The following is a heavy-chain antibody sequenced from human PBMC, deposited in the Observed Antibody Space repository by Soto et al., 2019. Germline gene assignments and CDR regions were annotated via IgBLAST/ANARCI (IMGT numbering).Heavy chain of an antibody. Sequence: SETLSLTCTVSGGSISSSSYYWGWIRQPPGKGLEWIGSIYYSGSTYYNPSLKSRVTISVDTSKNQFSLKLSSVTAADTAVYYCARHERYSYAQKRFDPCGQGTLVTVSS. V-gene: IGHV4-39*01. D-gene: IGHD5-18*01. CDR3: ARHERYSYAQKRFDP. CDR1: GGSISSSSYY. J-gene: IGHJ5*02. CDR2: IYYSGST.